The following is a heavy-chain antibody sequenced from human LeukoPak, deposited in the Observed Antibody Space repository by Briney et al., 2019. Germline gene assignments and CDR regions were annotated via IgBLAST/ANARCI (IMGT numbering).Heavy chain of an antibody. D-gene: IGHD3-3*01. Sequence: GGSLRLSCAASGFTVSSNYMSWVRQAPGKGLEWVSVIYSGGSTYYADSVKGRFTISRDNAKNSLYLQMNSLRAEDTAVYYCARDSTLSVWSGWYFDYWGQGSLVTVSS. CDR3: ARDSTLSVWSGWYFDY. CDR2: IYSGGST. J-gene: IGHJ4*02. CDR1: GFTVSSNY. V-gene: IGHV3-53*01.